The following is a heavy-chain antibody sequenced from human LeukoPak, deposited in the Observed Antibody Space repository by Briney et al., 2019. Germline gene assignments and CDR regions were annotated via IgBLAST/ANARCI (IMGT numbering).Heavy chain of an antibody. Sequence: SETLSLTCAVYSGSFSGYFWNWLRQPPGKGLEWIGEINHSGGTNYNPSLKSQVTISFDTSKNQFSLKLTSVTAADTAVYYCARTSSSGLVGGYYFDYWGQGTLVTVSS. V-gene: IGHV4-34*01. CDR1: SGSFSGYF. CDR2: INHSGGT. J-gene: IGHJ4*02. CDR3: ARTSSSGLVGGYYFDY. D-gene: IGHD6-19*01.